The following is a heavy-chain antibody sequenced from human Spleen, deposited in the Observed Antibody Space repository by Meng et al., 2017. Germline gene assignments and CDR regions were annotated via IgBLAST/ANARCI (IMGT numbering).Heavy chain of an antibody. V-gene: IGHV1-18*01. CDR2: ISAYNGNS. D-gene: IGHD2-15*01. CDR3: ARDRLVQDRLLQFDY. Sequence: ASVKVSCKAFGYTFTNCGFSWVRQAPGQGLEWMGWISAYNGNSNYAEKFQGRVAMTTDTSTSTVYLELRSLRSDDTAVYYCARDRLVQDRLLQFDYWGQGTLVTVSS. J-gene: IGHJ4*02. CDR1: GYTFTNCG.